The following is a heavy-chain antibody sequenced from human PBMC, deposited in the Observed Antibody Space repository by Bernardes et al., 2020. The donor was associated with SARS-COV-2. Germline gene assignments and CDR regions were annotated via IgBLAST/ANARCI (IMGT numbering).Heavy chain of an antibody. CDR2: IYYSGST. D-gene: IGHD4-17*01. J-gene: IGHJ5*02. Sequence: TLSLTCTVSGGSISSGGYYWSWIRQHPGKGLEWIGYIYYSGSTYYNPSLKSRVTISVDTSKNQFSLKLSSVTAADTAVYYCARGDYGGNTGWFDPWGQGTLVTVSS. V-gene: IGHV4-31*03. CDR3: ARGDYGGNTGWFDP. CDR1: GGSISSGGYY.